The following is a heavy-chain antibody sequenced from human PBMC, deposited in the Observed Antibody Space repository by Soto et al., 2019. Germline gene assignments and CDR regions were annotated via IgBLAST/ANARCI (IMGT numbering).Heavy chain of an antibody. Sequence: QVQLVQSGAEVKKPGASVKVSCKASGYTFTGYYMHWVRQAPGQGLEWMGWINPNSGGTNYAQKFQGWVTMTRDTSISTAYMELSRLRSDDTAVYYCSRDMFGQQLPPHYYYYGMDVWGQGTTVTVSS. J-gene: IGHJ6*02. CDR1: GYTFTGYY. D-gene: IGHD6-13*01. V-gene: IGHV1-2*04. CDR2: INPNSGGT. CDR3: SRDMFGQQLPPHYYYYGMDV.